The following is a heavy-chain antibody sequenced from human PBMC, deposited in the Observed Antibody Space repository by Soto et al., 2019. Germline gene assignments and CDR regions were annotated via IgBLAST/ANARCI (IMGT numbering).Heavy chain of an antibody. CDR2: IYPGDSDT. CDR3: ARLPYSSGWYWYYGMDV. V-gene: IGHV5-51*01. CDR1: GYSFTNYW. D-gene: IGHD6-19*01. Sequence: GESLKISCKGSGYSFTNYWIGWVRQMPGKGLEWMGIIYPGDSDTRYSPSFQGQVTISADKSISTAYLQWSSLKASDTAMYYCARLPYSSGWYWYYGMDVWGQGATVTVSS. J-gene: IGHJ6*02.